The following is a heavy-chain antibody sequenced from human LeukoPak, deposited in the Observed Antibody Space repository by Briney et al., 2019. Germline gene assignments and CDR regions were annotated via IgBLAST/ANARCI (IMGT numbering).Heavy chain of an antibody. CDR2: ISSSGSTI. D-gene: IGHD2-15*01. CDR3: ARDWGYCSGGSCYHKDRQFGYYGMDV. Sequence: PGGSLRLSCAASGFTFSSYEMNWVRQAPGKGLERVSNISSSGSTIYYADSVKGRFTISRDNAKNSLYLQMNSLRAEDTAVYYCARDWGYCSGGSCYHKDRQFGYYGMDVWGQGTTVTVSS. V-gene: IGHV3-48*03. J-gene: IGHJ6*02. CDR1: GFTFSSYE.